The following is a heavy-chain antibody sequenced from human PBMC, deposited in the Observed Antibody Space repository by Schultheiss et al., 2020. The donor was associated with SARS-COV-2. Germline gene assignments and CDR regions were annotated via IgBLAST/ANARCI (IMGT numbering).Heavy chain of an antibody. Sequence: SETLSLTCTVSGGSISSSSYYWGWIRQPPGKGLEWIGYIYYSGSTYYNPSLKSRVTISVDTSKNQFSLKLSSVTAADTAVYYCARDRSIVVVPAAIGYWGQGTLVTVSS. J-gene: IGHJ4*02. D-gene: IGHD2-2*01. CDR3: ARDRSIVVVPAAIGY. CDR1: GGSISSSSYY. V-gene: IGHV4-39*07. CDR2: IYYSGST.